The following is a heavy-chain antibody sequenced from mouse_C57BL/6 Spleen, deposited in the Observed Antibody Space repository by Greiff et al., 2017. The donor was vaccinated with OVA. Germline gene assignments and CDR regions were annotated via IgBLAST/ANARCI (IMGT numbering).Heavy chain of an antibody. CDR3: ARYPGTPYDMDY. V-gene: IGHV1-82*01. Sequence: VQLQQSGPELVKPGASVKISCKASGYAFSSSWMNWVKQRPGKGLEWIGRIYPGDGDTNYNGKFKGKATLTADKSSSTAYMQLSSLTSEDSAVYFCARYPGTPYDMDYWGQGTSVTVSS. D-gene: IGHD3-3*01. CDR2: IYPGDGDT. CDR1: GYAFSSSW. J-gene: IGHJ4*01.